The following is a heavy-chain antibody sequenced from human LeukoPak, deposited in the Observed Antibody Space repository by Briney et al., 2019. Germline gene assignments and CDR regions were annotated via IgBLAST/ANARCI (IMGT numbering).Heavy chain of an antibody. CDR2: ISGNGGST. Sequence: GGSLRLSCAASGFTFSNYAMNWVRQAPGKGLEWVSGISGNGGSTYYADSVKGRFTISRDNSKKTLYLQMNSLRAEDTAVYYCARGYGQKLKNWFDPWGQGTLVTVSS. CDR1: GFTFSNYA. J-gene: IGHJ5*02. D-gene: IGHD4-17*01. V-gene: IGHV3-23*01. CDR3: ARGYGQKLKNWFDP.